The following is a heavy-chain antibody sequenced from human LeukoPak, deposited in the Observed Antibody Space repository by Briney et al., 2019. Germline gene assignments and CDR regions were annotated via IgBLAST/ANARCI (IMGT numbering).Heavy chain of an antibody. J-gene: IGHJ4*02. CDR2: INPNSGGT. Sequence: GASVKVSCKASGYTFTGYYMHWVRQAPGQGLEWMGWINPNSGGTNYAQKFQGWVTMTRDTSISTAYMELSRLRSDDTAVYYCARGGGRDGYYPVDYWGQGTLVTVSS. D-gene: IGHD5-24*01. V-gene: IGHV1-2*04. CDR3: ARGGGRDGYYPVDY. CDR1: GYTFTGYY.